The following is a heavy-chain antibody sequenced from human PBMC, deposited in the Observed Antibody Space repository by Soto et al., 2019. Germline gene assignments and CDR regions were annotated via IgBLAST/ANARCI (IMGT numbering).Heavy chain of an antibody. J-gene: IGHJ3*02. Sequence: QLQLQESGPGLVKPSETLSLVCTVSGGSIRNSRYYWGWIRQPPGKGLEWIGGIYYSGATYYRSSLESRVIISVDTSRNQFSLRLSSVTAADTAVYYCARSDEVSLYGDGPFHIWVQGTMVTVSS. CDR2: IYYSGAT. V-gene: IGHV4-39*01. CDR1: GGSIRNSRYY. CDR3: ARSDEVSLYGDGPFHI. D-gene: IGHD4-17*01.